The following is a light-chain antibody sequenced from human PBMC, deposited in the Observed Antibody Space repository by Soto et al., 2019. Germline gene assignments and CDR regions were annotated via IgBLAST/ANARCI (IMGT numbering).Light chain of an antibody. CDR3: QQYNSYSRT. CDR1: QSISSW. CDR2: KAS. J-gene: IGKJ1*01. V-gene: IGKV1-5*03. Sequence: MQITESPSTRAECVGDDVTITCRASQSISSWLAWYQQKPGKAPKLLIYKASSLESGVPSRFSGSGSGTEFTLTISSLQPDDFATYSCQQYNSYSRTFGQGTEVDI.